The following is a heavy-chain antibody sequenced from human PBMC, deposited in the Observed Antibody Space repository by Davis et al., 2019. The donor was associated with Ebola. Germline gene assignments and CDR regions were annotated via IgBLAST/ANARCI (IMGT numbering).Heavy chain of an antibody. D-gene: IGHD3-3*01. J-gene: IGHJ4*02. CDR1: GFTFSGSA. V-gene: IGHV3-73*01. CDR2: IRSKANSYAT. CDR3: ARARSPVFGVVDC. Sequence: GGSLRLSCAASGFTFSGSAMHWVRQASGKGLEWVGRIRSKANSYATAYAASVKGRFTISRDDSKNTAYLQMNSLRAEDTAVYFCARARSPVFGVVDCWGQGTLVTVSS.